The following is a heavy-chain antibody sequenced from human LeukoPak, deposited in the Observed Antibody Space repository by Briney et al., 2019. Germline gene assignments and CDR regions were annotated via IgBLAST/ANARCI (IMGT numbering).Heavy chain of an antibody. V-gene: IGHV4-59*01. D-gene: IGHD2-21*02. Sequence: SETLSLTCTVSGGSISSYYWSWVRQPPEKGLEWIGYIYYSGSTNYNPSLKSRVTISVDTSKNQSSLKLSSVTAADTAVYYCARSAVTRGRFDYWGQGTLVTASS. CDR1: GGSISSYY. CDR3: ARSAVTRGRFDY. J-gene: IGHJ4*02. CDR2: IYYSGST.